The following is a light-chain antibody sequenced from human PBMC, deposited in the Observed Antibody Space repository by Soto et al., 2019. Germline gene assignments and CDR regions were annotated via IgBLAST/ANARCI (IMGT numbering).Light chain of an antibody. CDR3: QQYDNLPYT. Sequence: DIPMTQSPSSLSASVGDRVTITCRASQDITNYLNWYQQKPGKAPKLLIYDASNLETGVPSRFSGSGSGTDFTFTISSLRPEDIATYFCQQYDNLPYTFGQGTKLQIK. CDR1: QDITNY. V-gene: IGKV1-33*01. J-gene: IGKJ2*01. CDR2: DAS.